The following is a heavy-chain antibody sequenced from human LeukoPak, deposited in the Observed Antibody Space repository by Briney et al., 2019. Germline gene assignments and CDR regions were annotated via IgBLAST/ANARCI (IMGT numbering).Heavy chain of an antibody. D-gene: IGHD3-10*01. CDR3: ARTTMVRGVIFDWYFDL. V-gene: IGHV1-18*01. Sequence: ASVKVSCKASGYTFTSYGILWVRQAPGQGLEWMGWISAYNGNTNYAQKLQGRVTMTTDTSTSIAHMELRSLRSDDTAVYYCARTTMVRGVIFDWYFDLSGRGTLVTVSS. CDR2: ISAYNGNT. CDR1: GYTFTSYG. J-gene: IGHJ2*01.